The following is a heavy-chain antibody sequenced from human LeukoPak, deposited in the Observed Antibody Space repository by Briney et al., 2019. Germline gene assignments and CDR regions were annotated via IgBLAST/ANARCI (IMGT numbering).Heavy chain of an antibody. Sequence: ASVKVSCKASGYTFTGYYMHWVRQAPGQGLEWMGWINSNSGGTNYAQKFQGRVTMTRDTSISTAYMELSRLRSDDTAVYYCARDPYVGASYAFDIWGQGTMVTVSS. CDR3: ARDPYVGASYAFDI. V-gene: IGHV1-2*02. CDR1: GYTFTGYY. D-gene: IGHD1-26*01. CDR2: INSNSGGT. J-gene: IGHJ3*02.